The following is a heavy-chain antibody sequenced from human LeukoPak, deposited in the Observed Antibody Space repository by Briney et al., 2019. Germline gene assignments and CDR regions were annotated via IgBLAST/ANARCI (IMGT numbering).Heavy chain of an antibody. CDR2: IIPIFGIA. Sequence: SVKVSCKASGGTFSRYAISWGRQAPGQGLEWMGRIIPIFGIADYAQEFQGRVTITADKSTSTAYMELSSPRAEDTAVYYCARGGSSVLREGMDVWGQGTTVTVSS. CDR3: ARGGSSVLREGMDV. V-gene: IGHV1-69*04. CDR1: GGTFSRYA. J-gene: IGHJ6*02. D-gene: IGHD3-10*01.